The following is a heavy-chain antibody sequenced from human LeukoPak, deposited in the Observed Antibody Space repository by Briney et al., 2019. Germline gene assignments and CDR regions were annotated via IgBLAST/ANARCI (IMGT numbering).Heavy chain of an antibody. V-gene: IGHV1-69*05. D-gene: IGHD6-13*01. CDR3: ARDRVGAAAAGTDYYYMDV. CDR1: GGTFSSYA. J-gene: IGHJ6*03. Sequence: ASVTVSCKASGGTFSSYAISWVRQAPGQGLEWMGGIIPIFDTANYAQKFQGRVTITTDESTSTAYMELSSLRSEDTAVYYCARDRVGAAAAGTDYYYMDVWGKGTTVTVSS. CDR2: IIPIFDTA.